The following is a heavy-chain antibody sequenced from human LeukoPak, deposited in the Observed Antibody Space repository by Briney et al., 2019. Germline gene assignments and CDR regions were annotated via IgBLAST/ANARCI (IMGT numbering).Heavy chain of an antibody. J-gene: IGHJ4*02. CDR2: IYHSGST. CDR3: ARDTQSIDY. D-gene: IGHD6-6*01. V-gene: IGHV4-39*02. Sequence: SETLSLTCTVSGGSISSSSYYWGWIRQPPGKGLEWIGSIYHSGSTYYNPSLKSRVTISVDTSKNQFSLKLSSVTAADTAVYYCARDTQSIDYWGQGTLVTVSS. CDR1: GGSISSSSYY.